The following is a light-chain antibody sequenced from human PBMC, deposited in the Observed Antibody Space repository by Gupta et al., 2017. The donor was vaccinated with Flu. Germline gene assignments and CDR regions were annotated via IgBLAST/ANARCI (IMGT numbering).Light chain of an antibody. CDR1: QSVSNQ. CDR3: QQRSGWPMYT. V-gene: IGKV3-11*01. Sequence: EIVLTQSPVTLSLSPGDSAILSCRASQSVSNQLAWYQQRPGQPPRLLMYDASRRDAGIPARFSGSGSGTDFTLTITTREPEEFAVYYCQQRSGWPMYTFGQGTKLEIK. J-gene: IGKJ2*01. CDR2: DAS.